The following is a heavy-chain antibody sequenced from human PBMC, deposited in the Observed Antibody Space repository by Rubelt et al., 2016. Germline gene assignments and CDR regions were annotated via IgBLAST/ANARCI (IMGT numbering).Heavy chain of an antibody. D-gene: IGHD2-21*01. J-gene: IGHJ4*02. V-gene: IGHV3-30*03. CDR2: ISYDGSNK. CDR1: GFTFSSYG. CDR3: VRGLDS. Sequence: VQLVESGGGVVQPGRSLRLSCAASGFTFSSYGMHWVRQAPGKGLEWVAVISYDGSNKYYADSVKGRFPISRDNSKNTLYLQMNSLRADDTAVYYCVRGLDSWGQGTLVTVSS.